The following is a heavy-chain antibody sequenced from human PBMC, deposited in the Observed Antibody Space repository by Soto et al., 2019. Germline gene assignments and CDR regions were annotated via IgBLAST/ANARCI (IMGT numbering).Heavy chain of an antibody. J-gene: IGHJ5*02. CDR2: IYHGGTT. D-gene: IGHD1-26*01. CDR1: GYSISSGSY. CDR3: ARGDRYSGSFSDYFDP. V-gene: IGHV4-38-2*02. Sequence: PSETLSLTCTVSGYSISSGSYWAWIRQPPGKGPEWIASIYHGGTTFYNPSLKSRASISMDKSRNQFSVRLTSVTAADTAVYFCARGDRYSGSFSDYFDPWGQGTLVTVSS.